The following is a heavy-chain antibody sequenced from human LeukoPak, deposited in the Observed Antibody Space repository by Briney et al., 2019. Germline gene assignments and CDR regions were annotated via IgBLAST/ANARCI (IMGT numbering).Heavy chain of an antibody. CDR2: IYTSGST. J-gene: IGHJ4*02. Sequence: PSQTLSLTCTVSGGSISSGSYYWSWIRQPAGKGLEWIGRIYTSGSTNYNPSLKSRVTISLDTSENHFSLKLSSVTAADTAVYYCARVTTGGYYNYWGQGTLVTVSS. D-gene: IGHD3-22*01. CDR1: GGSISSGSYY. V-gene: IGHV4-61*02. CDR3: ARVTTGGYYNY.